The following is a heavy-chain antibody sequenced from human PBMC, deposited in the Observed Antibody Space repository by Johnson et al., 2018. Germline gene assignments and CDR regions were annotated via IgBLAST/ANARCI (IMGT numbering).Heavy chain of an antibody. Sequence: QLVESGGGLVKPGGSLRLSCAASGFTFSSYSMNWVRQAPGKGLEWVGRIRSKANSYATAYAASVKGRFTISRDDSKNTAYLQMNSLKTEDTAVYYCTSEGHWGQGTLVTVSS. J-gene: IGHJ1*01. CDR1: GFTFSSYS. CDR2: IRSKANSYAT. V-gene: IGHV3-73*01. CDR3: TSEGH.